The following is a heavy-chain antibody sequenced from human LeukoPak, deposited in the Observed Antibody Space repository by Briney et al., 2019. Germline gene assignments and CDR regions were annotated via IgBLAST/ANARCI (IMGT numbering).Heavy chain of an antibody. CDR3: ARVGTIFGVTSRYWFDP. Sequence: ASVKVSCKASGYTFTSYAMHWVRQAPGQRLEWMGRINAGNGNTKYSQKFQGRVTITRDTSASTACMELSSLRSEDTAVYYCARVGTIFGVTSRYWFDPWGQGTLVTVSS. CDR2: INAGNGNT. J-gene: IGHJ5*02. CDR1: GYTFTSYA. V-gene: IGHV1-3*01. D-gene: IGHD3-3*01.